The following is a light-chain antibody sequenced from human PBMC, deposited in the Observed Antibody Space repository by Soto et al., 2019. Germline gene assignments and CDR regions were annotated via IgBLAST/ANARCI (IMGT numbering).Light chain of an antibody. CDR3: QQYNQWPLT. CDR2: FTS. V-gene: IGKV3-15*01. J-gene: IGKJ4*01. CDR1: QSVTNN. Sequence: ETVMTQSPATLSVSPGEGATLSCRASQSVTNNLAWYQQRPGQAPRLLIYFTSTRATGIPARFSGSGSGTEFSLTISSLQSEDFAVSYCQQYNQWPLTFGGGTKVETK.